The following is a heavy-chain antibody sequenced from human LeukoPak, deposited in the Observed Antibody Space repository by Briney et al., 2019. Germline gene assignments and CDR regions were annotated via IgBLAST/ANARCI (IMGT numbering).Heavy chain of an antibody. CDR1: GYTFTSYY. D-gene: IGHD3-10*01. J-gene: IGHJ6*02. CDR2: INPSGGST. CDR3: ARGYYGSGSYILYFYYGMDV. V-gene: IGHV1-46*01. Sequence: GASMKVSCKASGYTFTSYYMHWVRQAPGQGLEWMGIINPSGGSTSYAQKFQGRVTMTRDTSTSTVYMELSSLRSEDTAVYYCARGYYGSGSYILYFYYGMDVRGQGTTVTVSS.